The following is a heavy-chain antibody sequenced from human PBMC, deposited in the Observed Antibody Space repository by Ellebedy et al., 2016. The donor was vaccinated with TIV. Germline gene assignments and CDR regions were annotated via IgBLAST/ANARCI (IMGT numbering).Heavy chain of an antibody. CDR3: ARSYPRIPVSATGGFDY. CDR1: GYTFTSYG. Sequence: AASVKVSCNASGYTFTSYGISWVRQAPGQGLEWLGWINAANGDTKYSHKFQGRVTITRDTSATTAYMELSSLRSEDTALYYCARSYPRIPVSATGGFDYWGQGTLVTVSS. J-gene: IGHJ4*02. CDR2: INAANGDT. V-gene: IGHV1-18*01. D-gene: IGHD6-19*01.